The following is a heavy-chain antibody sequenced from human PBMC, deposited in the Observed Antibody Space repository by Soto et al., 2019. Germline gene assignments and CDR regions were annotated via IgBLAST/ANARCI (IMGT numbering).Heavy chain of an antibody. V-gene: IGHV3-21*01. CDR3: ARDSETCGGDCYSPFQH. Sequence: GGSLRLSCAASGFTFSSYSMNWVRQAPGKGLEWVSSISSSSSYIYYADSVKGRFTISRDNAKNSLYLQMNSLRAEDTAVYYCARDSETCGGDCYSPFQHWGQGTLVTV. CDR1: GFTFSSYS. CDR2: ISSSSSYI. D-gene: IGHD2-21*01. J-gene: IGHJ1*01.